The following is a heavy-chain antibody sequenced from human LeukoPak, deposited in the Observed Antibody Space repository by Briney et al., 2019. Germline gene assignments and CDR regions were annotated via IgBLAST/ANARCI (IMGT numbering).Heavy chain of an antibody. V-gene: IGHV3-9*01. J-gene: IGHJ5*02. D-gene: IGHD6-19*01. Sequence: GGSLRLSCAASGFTFDDYAMHWVRQAPGKGLEWVSGISWNSGSIGYVDSVKGRFTISRDNAKNCLYLQMNSLRAEDTALYYCAKGAAGNNWFDPWGQGTLVTVSS. CDR2: ISWNSGSI. CDR3: AKGAAGNNWFDP. CDR1: GFTFDDYA.